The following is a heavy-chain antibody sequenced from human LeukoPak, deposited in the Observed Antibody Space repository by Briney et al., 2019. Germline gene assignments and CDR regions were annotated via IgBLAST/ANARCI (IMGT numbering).Heavy chain of an antibody. CDR2: ISGRGGST. J-gene: IGHJ4*02. CDR1: GFTVSSNY. D-gene: IGHD3-22*01. V-gene: IGHV3-23*01. CDR3: AKGGGFYYDSNGYYRYFDY. Sequence: PGGSLRLSCAASGFTVSSNYMTWVRQAPGKGLEWVSAISGRGGSTFYADSVKGRFTISRDNSKNTLYLQMNSLRAEDTAVYYCAKGGGFYYDSNGYYRYFDYWGQGSLVTVSS.